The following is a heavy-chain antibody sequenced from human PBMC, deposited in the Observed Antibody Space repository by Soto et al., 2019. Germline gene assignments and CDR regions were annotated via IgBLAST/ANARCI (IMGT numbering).Heavy chain of an antibody. CDR2: ISGSGGST. J-gene: IGHJ5*02. V-gene: IGHV3-23*01. CDR3: AKDHFISATGTTDWFDP. D-gene: IGHD1-1*01. Sequence: GGSLRLSCEASGFTFSRYAMSWVRQATGKGLEWVSAISGSGGSTYYADSVKGRFTISRDNSKNTLYLQMNSLRAEDTAVYYCAKDHFISATGTTDWFDPWGQGTLVTVSS. CDR1: GFTFSRYA.